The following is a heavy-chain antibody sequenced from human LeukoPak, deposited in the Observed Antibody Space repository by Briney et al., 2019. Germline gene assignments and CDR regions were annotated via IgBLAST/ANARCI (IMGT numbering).Heavy chain of an antibody. V-gene: IGHV3-23*01. CDR2: ISGSGGST. D-gene: IGHD6-13*01. CDR3: AKDTSAAYSADAFDI. Sequence: GGSLRLSCAASGFTFSSYAMSWVRQAPGKGLEGVSAISGSGGSTYYADSVKGRFTISRDNSKNTLYLQMNSLRAEDTAVYYCAKDTSAAYSADAFDIWGQGTMVTVSS. CDR1: GFTFSSYA. J-gene: IGHJ3*02.